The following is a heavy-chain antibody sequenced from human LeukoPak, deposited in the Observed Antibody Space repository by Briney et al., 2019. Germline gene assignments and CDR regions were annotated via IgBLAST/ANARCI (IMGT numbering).Heavy chain of an antibody. CDR2: IYYSGST. Sequence: SETLSLTCTVSGGSISSGGYYWSWIRQHPGKGLEWIGYIYYSGSTYYNPSLKSRVTTSVDTSKNQFSLKLSSVTAADTAVYYCARGHSSGWYALFAGAYYFDYWGQGTLVTVSS. J-gene: IGHJ4*02. CDR3: ARGHSSGWYALFAGAYYFDY. D-gene: IGHD6-19*01. CDR1: GGSISSGGYY. V-gene: IGHV4-31*03.